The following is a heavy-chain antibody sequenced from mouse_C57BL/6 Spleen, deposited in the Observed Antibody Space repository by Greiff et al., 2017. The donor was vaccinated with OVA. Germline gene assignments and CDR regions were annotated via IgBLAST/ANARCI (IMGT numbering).Heavy chain of an antibody. CDR3: ARGSYYSNGFSFAY. CDR2: IDPNSGGT. Sequence: VQLQQPGAELVKPGASVKLSCKASGYTFTSYWMHWVKQRPGQGLEWIGRIDPNSGGTKYNEKFKSKATLTVDKPSSTAYMQLSSLTSEDSAVYYCARGSYYSNGFSFAYWGQGTLVTVSA. V-gene: IGHV1-72*01. CDR1: GYTFTSYW. D-gene: IGHD2-5*01. J-gene: IGHJ3*01.